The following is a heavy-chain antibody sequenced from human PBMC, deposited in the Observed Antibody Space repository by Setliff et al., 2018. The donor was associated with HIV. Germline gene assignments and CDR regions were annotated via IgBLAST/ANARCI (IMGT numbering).Heavy chain of an antibody. J-gene: IGHJ4*02. D-gene: IGHD3-10*01. CDR2: IYDSGST. CDR3: ARSIYGSGTYPLDV. V-gene: IGHV4-4*07. CDR1: GGSISGFC. Sequence: PSETLSLTCTVSGGSISGFCWNWIRQSAGKGLQWIGRIYDSGSTKYNPSLKSRLTMSMDTSKDQFSLRLVSLTTADTAVYYCARSIYGSGTYPLDVWGPGTLVTVSS.